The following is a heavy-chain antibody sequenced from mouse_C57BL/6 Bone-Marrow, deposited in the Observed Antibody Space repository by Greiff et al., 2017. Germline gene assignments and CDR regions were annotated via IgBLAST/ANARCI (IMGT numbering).Heavy chain of an antibody. V-gene: IGHV5-17*01. CDR1: GFTFSDYG. Sequence: EVKLLESGGGLVKPGGSLKLSCAASGFTFSDYGMHWVRQAPEKGLEWVAYISSGSSTIYYASTVKGRFTISRDNAKNTLFLQMTSLRAEDTAMYYCARGVVAHMDYWGQGTSVTVSA. D-gene: IGHD1-1*01. CDR3: ARGVVAHMDY. CDR2: ISSGSSTI. J-gene: IGHJ4*01.